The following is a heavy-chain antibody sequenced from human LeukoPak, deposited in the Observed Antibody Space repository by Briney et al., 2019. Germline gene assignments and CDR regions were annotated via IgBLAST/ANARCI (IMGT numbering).Heavy chain of an antibody. CDR1: GSTFSSYG. J-gene: IGHJ4*02. V-gene: IGHV3-30*18. Sequence: PGGSLRLSCAASGSTFSSYGMRWVRQAPGKGLDWVAVISNDGSKKYYADSVKGRFTISRDNSKNTLSLQVSSLRTEDTAVYYCAKDRYSYAFEYSDSWGQGTLVTVSS. D-gene: IGHD5-18*01. CDR2: ISNDGSKK. CDR3: AKDRYSYAFEYSDS.